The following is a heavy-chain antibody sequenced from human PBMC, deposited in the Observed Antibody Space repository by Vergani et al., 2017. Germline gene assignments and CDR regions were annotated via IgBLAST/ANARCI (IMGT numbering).Heavy chain of an antibody. Sequence: EVDLVESGGGLAQPGGSLRLSCEASGITFWKFGMHWVRQGPGKGLEWVSGISWNSGAVDYADSVRGRFTISRDNAKNSFFLEMNSLRFEDTAVYFCTKGSVYYHDSAGHGYDPYTGFDLWGQGTLVTVSS. V-gene: IGHV3-9*01. J-gene: IGHJ3*01. CDR3: TKGSVYYHDSAGHGYDPYTGFDL. CDR2: ISWNSGAV. CDR1: GITFWKFG. D-gene: IGHD5-12*01.